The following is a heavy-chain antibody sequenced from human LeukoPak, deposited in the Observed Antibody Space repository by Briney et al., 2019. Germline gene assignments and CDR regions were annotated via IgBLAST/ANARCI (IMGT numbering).Heavy chain of an antibody. CDR3: ARRDSSSWYGFDY. D-gene: IGHD6-13*01. V-gene: IGHV4-59*08. J-gene: IGHJ4*02. CDR1: GGSISSYY. Sequence: SETLSLTCTVSGGSISSYYWSWIRQPPGKGLERIGYIYYSGSTNYNPSLKSRVTISVDTSKNQFSLKLSSVTAADTAVYYCARRDSSSWYGFDYWGQGTLVTVSS. CDR2: IYYSGST.